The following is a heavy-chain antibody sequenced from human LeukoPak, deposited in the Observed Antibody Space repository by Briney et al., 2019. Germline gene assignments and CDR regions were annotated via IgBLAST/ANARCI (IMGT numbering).Heavy chain of an antibody. CDR2: ISWNSGSI. J-gene: IGHJ4*02. CDR1: GSTFDDYA. V-gene: IGHV3-9*01. CDR3: AKDTAAGTQGLFDY. Sequence: GRSLRLSCAASGSTFDDYAMHWVRQAPGKGLEWVSGISWNSGSIGYADSVKGRFTISRDNAKNSLYLQMNSLRAEDTALYYCAKDTAAGTQGLFDYWGQGTLVTVSS. D-gene: IGHD6-13*01.